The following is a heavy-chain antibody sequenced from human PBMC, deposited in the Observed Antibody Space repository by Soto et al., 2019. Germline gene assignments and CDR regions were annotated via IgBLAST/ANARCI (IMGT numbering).Heavy chain of an antibody. Sequence: PSETLSLTCTVSGASMSSGGYYWTWIRQSPGKGLEWIGYIYYSGSTYYNPSLESRVAISLDTSRSQFSLTLHSVTAADTAIYCAAGDRHNMIYDPWGQGTLVTVSS. V-gene: IGHV4-31*03. J-gene: IGHJ5*02. D-gene: IGHD1-20*01. CDR2: IYYSGST. CDR3: AGDRHNMIYDP. CDR1: GASMSSGGYY.